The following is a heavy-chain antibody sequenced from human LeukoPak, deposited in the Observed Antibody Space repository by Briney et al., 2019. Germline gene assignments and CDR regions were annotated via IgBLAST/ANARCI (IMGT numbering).Heavy chain of an antibody. V-gene: IGHV3-23*01. J-gene: IGHJ3*01. CDR1: GFSFRRYA. CDR2: ISGPGPST. CDR3: AKEEMPHAFDL. D-gene: IGHD5-24*01. Sequence: PGGSLRLSCAASGFSFRRYAMNWVRQAPGRGLEWVAVISGPGPSTVYADSVKGRFTISRDNSKNTLFLQPDSPRVEDTAIYYCAKEEMPHAFDLWGQGTMVTVSS.